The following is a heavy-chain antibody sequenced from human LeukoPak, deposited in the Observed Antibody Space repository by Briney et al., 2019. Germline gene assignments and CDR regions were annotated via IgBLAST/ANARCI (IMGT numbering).Heavy chain of an antibody. Sequence: SGPTLVNPTQTLTLTCTFSGFSLSTSGMCVSWIRQPPGKALEWLARIDWDDDKYYSTSLKTRLTISKDTSKNQVVLTMTNMDPVGTATYYCARLYSSSWFNSYYFDYWGQGTLVTVSS. CDR1: GFSLSTSGMC. V-gene: IGHV2-70*11. CDR2: IDWDDDK. D-gene: IGHD6-13*01. CDR3: ARLYSSSWFNSYYFDY. J-gene: IGHJ4*02.